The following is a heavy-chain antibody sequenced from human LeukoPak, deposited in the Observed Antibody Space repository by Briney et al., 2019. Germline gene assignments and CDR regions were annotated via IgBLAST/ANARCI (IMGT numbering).Heavy chain of an antibody. Sequence: SETLSLTCTISGGSISSSGYYWGWIRQPPGKGLEWIGEINHSGSTNYNPSLKSRVTISVDTSKNQFSLKLSSVTAADTAVYYCAKERGYGYVQWFDPWGQGTLVTVSS. V-gene: IGHV4-39*07. D-gene: IGHD3-16*01. CDR3: AKERGYGYVQWFDP. CDR2: INHSGST. CDR1: GGSISSSGYY. J-gene: IGHJ5*02.